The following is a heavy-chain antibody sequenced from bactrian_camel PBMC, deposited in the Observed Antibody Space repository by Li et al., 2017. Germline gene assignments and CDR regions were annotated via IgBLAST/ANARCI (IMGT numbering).Heavy chain of an antibody. J-gene: IGHJ4*01. Sequence: HVQLVESGGGSVEDGGSLTLSCSASEYANCVAWFRQPPGKEREGVAAIRRAFGNTYYADSVKGRFTISRDTAENTVYLQMNSLKPEDTAVYYCSAGENSEYYVDAYYGCRGGQGTQVTVS. CDR1: EYANC. V-gene: IGHV3S61*01. D-gene: IGHD3*01. CDR3: SAGENSEYYVDAYYGCR. CDR2: IRRAFGNT.